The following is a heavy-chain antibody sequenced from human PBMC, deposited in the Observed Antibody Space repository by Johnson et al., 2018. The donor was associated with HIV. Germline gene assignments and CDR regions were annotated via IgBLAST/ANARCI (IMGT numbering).Heavy chain of an antibody. D-gene: IGHD2-2*01. V-gene: IGHV3-11*01. Sequence: QMQLVESGGGLVKPGGSLRLSCAAPGLTFSDYYMTWIRQAPGKGLEWVSYISSSGSTMYYADSVKGRFTISRDNAKNSLYLQMNSLRADDTAVYYCARNGLIPAAKGVAFDIWGHGTTVTVSS. CDR2: ISSSGSTM. J-gene: IGHJ3*02. CDR3: ARNGLIPAAKGVAFDI. CDR1: GLTFSDYY.